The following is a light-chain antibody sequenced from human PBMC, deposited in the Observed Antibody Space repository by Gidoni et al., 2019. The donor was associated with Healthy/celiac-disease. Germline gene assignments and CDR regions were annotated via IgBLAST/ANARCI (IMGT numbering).Light chain of an antibody. CDR3: QQSYLTPLT. V-gene: IGKV1-39*01. J-gene: IGKJ4*01. CDR2: AAS. CDR1: QSTSSY. Sequence: DIQMTQSPSSLSASVGDRVTITCRASQSTSSYLNWYQQKPGKAPKLLIYAASSLQSGVPSRFSDSGSETDFTLTMSRLQPRDFATYHCQQSYLTPLTFGGGTKVDIK.